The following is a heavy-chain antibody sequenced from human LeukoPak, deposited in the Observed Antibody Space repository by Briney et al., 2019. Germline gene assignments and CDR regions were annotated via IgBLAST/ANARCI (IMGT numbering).Heavy chain of an antibody. CDR3: ARELGWYSSGWYLAFDI. V-gene: IGHV4-59*01. D-gene: IGHD6-19*01. CDR1: GGSISSYY. J-gene: IGHJ3*02. CDR2: IYYSGST. Sequence: SETLSLTCTVSGGSISSYYWSWIRQPPGKGLEWIGYIYYSGSTNYNPSLKSRVTISVHTSKNQFSLKLSSVTAADTAVYYCARELGWYSSGWYLAFDIWGQGTMVTVSS.